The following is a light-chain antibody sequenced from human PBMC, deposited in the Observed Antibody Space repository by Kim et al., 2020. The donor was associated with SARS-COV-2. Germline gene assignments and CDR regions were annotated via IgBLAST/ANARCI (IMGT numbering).Light chain of an antibody. CDR2: DVS. CDR3: SSYRSSSTLYV. J-gene: IGLJ1*01. Sequence: QSITISCTGTSSDVGGYNYVSWYQQHPGKAPKLMIYDVSNRPSGISNRFSGSKSGNTASLTISGLQAEDEADYFCSSYRSSSTLYVFGIGTKVTVL. CDR1: SSDVGGYNY. V-gene: IGLV2-14*03.